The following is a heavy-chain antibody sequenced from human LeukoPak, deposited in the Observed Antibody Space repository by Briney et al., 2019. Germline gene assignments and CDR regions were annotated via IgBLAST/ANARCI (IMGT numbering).Heavy chain of an antibody. CDR1: GGTFSSYA. J-gene: IGHJ4*02. D-gene: IGHD6-19*01. V-gene: IGHV1-69*05. CDR3: ARGTVDTDY. CDR2: IIPIFGTA. Sequence: ASVKVSCKASGGTFSSYAISWVRQAPGQGLEWMGGIIPIFGTANYAQKFQGRVTMTTDTSTSTAYMELRSLRSDDTAVYYCARGTVDTDYWGQGTLVTVSS.